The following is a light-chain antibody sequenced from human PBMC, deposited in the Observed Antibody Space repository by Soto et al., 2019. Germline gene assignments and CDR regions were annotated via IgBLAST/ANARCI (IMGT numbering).Light chain of an antibody. Sequence: QSVLTQPPSVSGAPGQRVTISCTGSSSNIGAGYNVHWYQQLPGTAPKLLIYGNSNRPSGVPDRFSGSKSGTSASLAITGLQGEDEADYDCQSYDSSLSGSIFGGGTKLTVL. CDR2: GNS. CDR3: QSYDSSLSGSI. J-gene: IGLJ2*01. V-gene: IGLV1-40*01. CDR1: SSNIGAGYN.